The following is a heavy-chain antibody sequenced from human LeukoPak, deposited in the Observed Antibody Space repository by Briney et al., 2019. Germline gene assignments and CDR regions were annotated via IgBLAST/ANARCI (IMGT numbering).Heavy chain of an antibody. Sequence: GGSLRLSCAASGFNFDDYVMNWVRQAPGKGLEWVSGINWNGGSRGYADSVKGRFTISRDNSKNTLYLQMNSLRAEDTAVYYCAKDDYDILTGYNDYWGQGTLVTVSS. J-gene: IGHJ4*02. V-gene: IGHV3-20*04. CDR3: AKDDYDILTGYNDY. CDR2: INWNGGSR. D-gene: IGHD3-9*01. CDR1: GFNFDDYV.